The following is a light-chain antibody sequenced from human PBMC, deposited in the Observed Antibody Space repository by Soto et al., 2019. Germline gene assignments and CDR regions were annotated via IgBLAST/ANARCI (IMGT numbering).Light chain of an antibody. CDR3: QQYNSYPWT. Sequence: DIQMTQSPSTLSASVGDRVTITCRARQSIARWLAWYQQKPGKAPILLIYRASSLESGVPSRFSGSGSGTEFTLTISSLQPDDFATYYCQQYNSYPWTFGQGTKVEIK. J-gene: IGKJ1*01. CDR2: RAS. V-gene: IGKV1-5*03. CDR1: QSIARW.